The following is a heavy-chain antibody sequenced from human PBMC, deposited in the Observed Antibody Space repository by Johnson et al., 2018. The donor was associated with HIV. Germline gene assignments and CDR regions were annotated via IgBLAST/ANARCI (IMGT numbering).Heavy chain of an antibody. D-gene: IGHD1-1*01. Sequence: VQLVESGGGVVQPGRSLRLSCAASGFTFSSYAMHWVRQAPGKGLEWVGRVKSKTDGGTTDYAAHVKGRFTISRDASKTTLYLQMSSLKTEDTAVYYCTTGLYWNDAFDIWGQGTMVTVSS. CDR2: VKSKTDGGTT. CDR1: GFTFSSYA. J-gene: IGHJ3*02. CDR3: TTGLYWNDAFDI. V-gene: IGHV3-15*01.